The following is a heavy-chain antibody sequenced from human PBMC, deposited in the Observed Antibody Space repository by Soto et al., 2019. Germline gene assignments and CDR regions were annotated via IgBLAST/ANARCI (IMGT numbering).Heavy chain of an antibody. CDR2: INSEGTTT. CDR3: GRAPGGTGIVDY. J-gene: IGHJ4*02. CDR1: GFTFSSYW. D-gene: IGHD7-27*01. V-gene: IGHV3-74*01. Sequence: PRGSLRLSCAASGFTFSSYWMQWVRQGPGKGLVWVSRINSEGTTTYYADSVKGRFTVSRDNAKDTLYLQMSSLRVEDTALYYCGRAPGGTGIVDYWGLGTLVTVSS.